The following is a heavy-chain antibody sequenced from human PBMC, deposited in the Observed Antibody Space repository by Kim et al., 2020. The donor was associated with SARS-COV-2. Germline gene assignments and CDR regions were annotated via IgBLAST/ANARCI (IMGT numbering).Heavy chain of an antibody. J-gene: IGHJ4*02. CDR2: TSYRSKWYS. CDR1: GDSVSSNMIA. V-gene: IGHV6-1*01. Sequence: SQTLSLTCVISGDSVSSNMIAWNWFRQSPSRGLEWLARTSYRSKWYSDYAPYVKGRIFVNPDTSKNQLSLHLSSVTPEDTAVYFCARAHDSSYDFWGQGT. CDR3: ARAHDSSYDF. D-gene: IGHD6-6*01.